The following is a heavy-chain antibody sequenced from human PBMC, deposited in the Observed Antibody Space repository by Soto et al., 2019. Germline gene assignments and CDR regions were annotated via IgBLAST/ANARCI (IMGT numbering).Heavy chain of an antibody. D-gene: IGHD3-22*01. V-gene: IGHV1-69*01. CDR2: IIPIFGTA. Sequence: QVQLVQSGAEVKKPGSSVKVSCKASGGTFSSYAISWVRQAPGQGLEWMGGIIPIFGTANYAQKFQGRVTITADESTSTAYMELSSLRSEDTAVYYCARGDTKIVVAEAFYFDYWGQGTLVTVSS. CDR3: ARGDTKIVVAEAFYFDY. J-gene: IGHJ4*02. CDR1: GGTFSSYA.